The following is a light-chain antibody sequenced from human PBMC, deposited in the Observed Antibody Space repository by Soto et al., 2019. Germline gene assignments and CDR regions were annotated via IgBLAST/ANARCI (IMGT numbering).Light chain of an antibody. CDR1: SSDVGTYNL. Sequence: QSALTQPASVSGSPGQSITISCSGTSSDVGTYNLVSWYQQHPGKAPKLMIYEGSKRPSGVSNRFSGSKSDNTASLTISGLQAEDEADYYCCSYAGTYWVFGGGTKLTVL. V-gene: IGLV2-23*01. CDR2: EGS. CDR3: CSYAGTYWV. J-gene: IGLJ3*02.